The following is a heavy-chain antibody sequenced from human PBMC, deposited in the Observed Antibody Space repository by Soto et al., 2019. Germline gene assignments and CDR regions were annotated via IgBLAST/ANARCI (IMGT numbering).Heavy chain of an antibody. J-gene: IGHJ4*02. V-gene: IGHV3-74*01. Sequence: GGSLRLSCAASGFTFSNYWMHWVRQAPGKGPVWVSRINEDESNTNYADSVKGRFTISRDNAKNTLYLQINSLRAEDTAVYYCARGLFLDYWGQGT. CDR1: GFTFSNYW. CDR3: ARGLFLDY. D-gene: IGHD3-3*01. CDR2: INEDESNT.